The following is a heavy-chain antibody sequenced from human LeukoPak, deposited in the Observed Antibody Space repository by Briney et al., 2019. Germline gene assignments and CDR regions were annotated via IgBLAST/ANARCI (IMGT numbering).Heavy chain of an antibody. CDR3: AARRVTTWDDY. V-gene: IGHV1-58*01. Sequence: SVKVSCKASGFTFASSAVQWVRQARGQRLEWIGWIVVGSGNTNYAQKFQERVTITRDMSTSTAYMELSSLRSEDTAVYYCAARRVTTWDDYWGQGTLVTVSS. CDR2: IVVGSGNT. D-gene: IGHD4-17*01. J-gene: IGHJ4*02. CDR1: GFTFASSA.